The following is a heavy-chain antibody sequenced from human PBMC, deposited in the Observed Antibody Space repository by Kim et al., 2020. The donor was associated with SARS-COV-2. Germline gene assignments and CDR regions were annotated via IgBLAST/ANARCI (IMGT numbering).Heavy chain of an antibody. CDR3: ARLPDAYYYGSGSSTVDY. D-gene: IGHD3-10*01. Sequence: GESLKISCKGSGYSFTSYWISWVRQMPGKGLEWMGRIDPSDSYTNYSPSFQGHVTISADKSISTAYLQWSSLKASDTAMYYCARLPDAYYYGSGSSTVDYWGQGTLVTVSS. J-gene: IGHJ4*02. CDR1: GYSFTSYW. CDR2: IDPSDSYT. V-gene: IGHV5-10-1*01.